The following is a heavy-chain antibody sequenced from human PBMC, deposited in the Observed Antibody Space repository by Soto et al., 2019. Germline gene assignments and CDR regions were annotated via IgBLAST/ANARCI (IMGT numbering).Heavy chain of an antibody. CDR3: TTGATSGTYVNYYYRIDV. D-gene: IGHD3-3*01. Sequence: SQTLSLTCAISWYSVASNRAAWNGIRQSPSRGLEWLGRTYYRSKWYTDYAESVKSRITINPDTSKNQVYLQLKSVTPEDTAVYYCTTGATSGTYVNYYYRIDVWGQGNTVTVSS. J-gene: IGHJ6*02. CDR2: TYYRSKWYT. V-gene: IGHV6-1*01. CDR1: WYSVASNRAA.